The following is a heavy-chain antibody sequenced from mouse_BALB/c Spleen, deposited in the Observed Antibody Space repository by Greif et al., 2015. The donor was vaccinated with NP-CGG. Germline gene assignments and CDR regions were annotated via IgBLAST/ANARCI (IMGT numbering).Heavy chain of an antibody. V-gene: IGHV2-9*02. CDR1: GLSFTSYG. CDR2: IWAGGST. D-gene: IGHD2-1*01. J-gene: IGHJ1*01. Sequence: VKLVESGPGLVAPSQSLSITYTVSGLSFTSYGVHWVRQPPGKGLEWLGVIWAGGSTNYNSALMSRLSISKDNSKSQVFLKMNSLQTDDTAMYYCARDRGNSGNYDWYFDVWGAGTTVTVSS. CDR3: ARDRGNSGNYDWYFDV.